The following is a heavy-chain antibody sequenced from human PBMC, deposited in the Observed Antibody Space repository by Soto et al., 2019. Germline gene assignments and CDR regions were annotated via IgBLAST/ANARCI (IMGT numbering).Heavy chain of an antibody. CDR2: IIPIFGTA. D-gene: IGHD3-22*01. J-gene: IGHJ3*02. CDR3: ARPSLTYYYDSSGYFSRNDAFDI. V-gene: IGHV1-69*13. Sequence: SVKVSCKASGGTFSSYAISWVRQAPGQGLEWMGRIIPIFGTANYAQKFQGRVTITADESTSTAYMELSSLRSEDTAVYYCARPSLTYYYDSSGYFSRNDAFDIWGQGTMVTVSS. CDR1: GGTFSSYA.